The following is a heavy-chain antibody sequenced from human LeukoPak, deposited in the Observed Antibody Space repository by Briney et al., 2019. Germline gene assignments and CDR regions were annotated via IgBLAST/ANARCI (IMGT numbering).Heavy chain of an antibody. D-gene: IGHD3-22*01. Sequence: GSLRLSCSASGFTFSRSAMTWVRQLPGKGLEWVSTISGNGQQRYYGDSVKGRFSVSRDNSKNTLYLQMDSLRADDSALYYCAKGGSSGAHWFDPWGQGTLVTVSS. CDR3: AKGGSSGAHWFDP. J-gene: IGHJ5*02. CDR1: GFTFSRSA. CDR2: ISGNGQQR. V-gene: IGHV3-23*01.